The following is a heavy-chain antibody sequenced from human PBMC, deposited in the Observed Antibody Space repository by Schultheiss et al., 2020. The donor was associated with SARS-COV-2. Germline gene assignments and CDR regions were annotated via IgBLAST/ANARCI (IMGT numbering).Heavy chain of an antibody. J-gene: IGHJ6*02. CDR1: GFTVSSNY. Sequence: GGSLRLSCAASGFTVSSNYMSWVRQAPGKGLEWVSVIYSGGSTYYADSVKGRFTISRDNSKNTLYLQMNSLRAGDTAVYYCARAGGDFWGTYGMDVWGQGTTVTVSS. CDR2: IYSGGST. D-gene: IGHD3-16*01. V-gene: IGHV3-66*01. CDR3: ARAGGDFWGTYGMDV.